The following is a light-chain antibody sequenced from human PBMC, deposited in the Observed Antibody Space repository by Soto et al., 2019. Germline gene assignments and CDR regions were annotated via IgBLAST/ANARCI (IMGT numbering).Light chain of an antibody. J-gene: IGLJ2*01. Sequence: QSVLTQPPSASGTPGQTVTISCSGSSSNIGLNDVHWYRQLSGTAPQILIYRNDQRPSGVPDRFSGSMSGTAASLAIGGLRSEDEADYYCAAWDDSLSGVVFGGGTKLTVL. CDR2: RND. CDR1: SSNIGLND. V-gene: IGLV1-47*01. CDR3: AAWDDSLSGVV.